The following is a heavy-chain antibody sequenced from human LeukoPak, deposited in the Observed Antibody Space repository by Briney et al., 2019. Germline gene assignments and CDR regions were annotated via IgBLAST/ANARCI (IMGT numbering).Heavy chain of an antibody. CDR1: GFTFSNYA. J-gene: IGHJ4*02. D-gene: IGHD1-26*01. CDR2: ISGSGGNT. Sequence: GGSLRLSCAASGFTFSNYAMNWVRQAPGKGLEWVSAISGSGGNTYYADSVKGRFTISRDNSKNTLYLQMNSLRAEDTAVYYCAKGPSGSGSYAGVCGYWGQGTLVTVSS. CDR3: AKGPSGSGSYAGVCGY. V-gene: IGHV3-23*01.